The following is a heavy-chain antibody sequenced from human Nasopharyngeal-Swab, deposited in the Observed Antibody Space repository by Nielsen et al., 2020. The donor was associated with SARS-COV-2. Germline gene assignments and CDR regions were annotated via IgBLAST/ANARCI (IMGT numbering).Heavy chain of an antibody. J-gene: IGHJ3*01. CDR3: ARGSSVHAFDV. CDR2: SDGSST. V-gene: IGHV3-74*01. CDR1: GFTFSSYW. Sequence: GESLKISCAASGFTFSSYWMHWVRQAPGKGLVWVSRSDGSSTSYADSVKGRFTVSRDNSKNTLFLEMDSLRAEDTAVYYCARGSSVHAFDVWGQGTEVTVSS. D-gene: IGHD3-10*01.